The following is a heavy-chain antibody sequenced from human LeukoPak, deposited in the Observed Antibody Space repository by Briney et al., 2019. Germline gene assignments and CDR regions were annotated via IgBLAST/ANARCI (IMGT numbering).Heavy chain of an antibody. Sequence: GGSLRLSCAASGFIYSHSAMSWVRQAPGKGLEWVSTITGSGDTTAYADSVKGRFTISRDNSRNRLYLQMSSLRAEDTAIYYCARGVVAPDNWGQGTLVTVSS. CDR3: ARGVVAPDN. CDR2: ITGSGDTT. D-gene: IGHD3-22*01. V-gene: IGHV3-23*01. CDR1: GFIYSHSA. J-gene: IGHJ4*02.